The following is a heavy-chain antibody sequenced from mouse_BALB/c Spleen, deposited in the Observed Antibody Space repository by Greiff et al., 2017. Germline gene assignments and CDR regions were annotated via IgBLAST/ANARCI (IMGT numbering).Heavy chain of an antibody. J-gene: IGHJ3*01. CDR3: ARRAYYGNYLAY. D-gene: IGHD2-10*01. V-gene: IGHV5-2*03. CDR2: INSDGGST. Sequence: DVMLVESGGGLVQPGESLKLSCESTEYEFPSHDMSWVRKTPEKRLELVAAINSDGGSTYYPDTMERRFIISRDNTKKTLYLQMSSLRSEDTALYYCARRAYYGNYLAYWGQGTLVTVSA. CDR1: EYEFPSHD.